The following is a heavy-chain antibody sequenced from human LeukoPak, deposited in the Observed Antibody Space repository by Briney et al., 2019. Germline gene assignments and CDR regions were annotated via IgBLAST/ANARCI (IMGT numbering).Heavy chain of an antibody. Sequence: GGSLRLSCAASGFTFSTYWMHWVRQAPGKGLVWVPRINSDGSSTTYADSVKGRFTISRDNAKNTLYLQMNSLRAEDTAVYYCVRSYDSSGYFSYYYYGMDVWGQGTTVTVSS. J-gene: IGHJ6*02. CDR2: INSDGSST. D-gene: IGHD3-22*01. V-gene: IGHV3-74*01. CDR1: GFTFSTYW. CDR3: VRSYDSSGYFSYYYYGMDV.